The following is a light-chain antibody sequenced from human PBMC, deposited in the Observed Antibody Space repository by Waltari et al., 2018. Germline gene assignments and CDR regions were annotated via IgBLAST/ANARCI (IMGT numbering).Light chain of an antibody. CDR3: TSYAGSNIVV. V-gene: IGLV2-8*01. CDR2: EVS. J-gene: IGLJ2*01. Sequence: QSALTQPPSASGSPGQSVTISCTGTSSDVGGHKFVSWYQQHPGKVPKLRIHEVSKRPSGVPDRFSGSKSGDPASLTVSWLQAEDEADYYCTSYAGSNIVVFGGGTKLTVL. CDR1: SSDVGGHKF.